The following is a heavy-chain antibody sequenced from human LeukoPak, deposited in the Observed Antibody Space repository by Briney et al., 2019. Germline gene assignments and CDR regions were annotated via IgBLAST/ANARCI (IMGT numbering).Heavy chain of an antibody. V-gene: IGHV3-30*02. CDR2: IRYDGSNK. CDR1: GFTFSSYG. Sequence: GGSLRLSCAASGFTFSSYGMHWVRQAPGKGLEWVAFIRYDGSNKYYADSVKGRFTISRDNSKNTLYLQMNSLRAEDTAVYYCARGLSRIYSSSWYWFDPWGQGTLVTVSS. J-gene: IGHJ5*02. CDR3: ARGLSRIYSSSWYWFDP. D-gene: IGHD6-13*01.